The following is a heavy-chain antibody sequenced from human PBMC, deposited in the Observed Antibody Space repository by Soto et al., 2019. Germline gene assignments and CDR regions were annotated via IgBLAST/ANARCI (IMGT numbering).Heavy chain of an antibody. CDR2: IYYSGST. D-gene: IGHD2-15*01. Sequence: SETLSLTCTVSCGSIPVSNYYWGWIRQPPGKGLEWIGSIYYSGSTYYNPSLESRVTISGDTSKNQFSLKLRSVTAADTAVYYCASIYCGGGRCYGYYYLDVWGKGTTVS. CDR1: CGSIPVSNYY. J-gene: IGHJ6*03. CDR3: ASIYCGGGRCYGYYYLDV. V-gene: IGHV4-39*01.